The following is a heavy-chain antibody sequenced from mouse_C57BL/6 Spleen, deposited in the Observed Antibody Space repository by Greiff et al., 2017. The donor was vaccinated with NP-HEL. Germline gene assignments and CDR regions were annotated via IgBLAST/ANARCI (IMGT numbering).Heavy chain of an antibody. V-gene: IGHV1-80*01. CDR1: GYAFSSYW. D-gene: IGHD1-1*01. CDR2: IYPGDGDT. CDR3: ARFSYGSSFDY. Sequence: QVHVKQSGAELVKPGASVKISCKASGYAFSSYWMNWVKQRPGKGLEWIGQIYPGDGDTNYNGKFKGKATLTADKSSSTAYMQLSSLTSEDSAVYFCARFSYGSSFDYWGQGTTLTVSS. J-gene: IGHJ2*01.